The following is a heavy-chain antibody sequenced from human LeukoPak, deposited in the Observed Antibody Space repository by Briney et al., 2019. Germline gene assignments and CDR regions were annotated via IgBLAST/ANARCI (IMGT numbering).Heavy chain of an antibody. CDR2: ISYDGSNK. Sequence: PGRFLRLSCAASGFTFSSYGMHWVRQAPGKGLEWVAVISYDGSNKYYADSVKGRFTISRDNSKNTLYLQMNSLRAEDTAVYYCAKDYKWSYYDSSGYVDYWGQGTLVTVSS. V-gene: IGHV3-30*18. CDR3: AKDYKWSYYDSSGYVDY. J-gene: IGHJ4*02. CDR1: GFTFSSYG. D-gene: IGHD3-22*01.